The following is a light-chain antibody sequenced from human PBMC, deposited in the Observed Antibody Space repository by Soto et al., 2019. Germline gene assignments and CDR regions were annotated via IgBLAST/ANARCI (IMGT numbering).Light chain of an antibody. Sequence: EIVLTQSPATLSVSPGQRATLSCRASQSVSSNLAWYQQKPGQAPRLLIYGASSRATGIPVRFSGNGSGTEFTLTISSLQSEDFAVYYCQQYNNWPRTFGQGTKLEIK. J-gene: IGKJ1*01. V-gene: IGKV3-15*01. CDR3: QQYNNWPRT. CDR1: QSVSSN. CDR2: GAS.